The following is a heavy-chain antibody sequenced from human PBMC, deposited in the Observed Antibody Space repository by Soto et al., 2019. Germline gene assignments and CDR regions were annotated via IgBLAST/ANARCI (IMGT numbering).Heavy chain of an antibody. V-gene: IGHV4-61*01. CDR2: IYYSGST. Sequence: SETLSLTCTVSGGSVSSGSYYWSWIRQPPGKGLEWIGYIYYSGSTNYNPSLKSRVTISVDTSKNQFSLKLSSVTAADTAVYYCARALEYYDILTGYYNYYYYYGMDVWGQGTTVTVSS. CDR1: GGSVSSGSYY. J-gene: IGHJ6*02. D-gene: IGHD3-9*01. CDR3: ARALEYYDILTGYYNYYYYYGMDV.